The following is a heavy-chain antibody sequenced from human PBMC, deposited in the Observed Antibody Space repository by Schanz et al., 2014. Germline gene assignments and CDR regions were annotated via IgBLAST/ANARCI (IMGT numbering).Heavy chain of an antibody. CDR2: INPNSGGT. CDR3: ARVYNWNPGGWYFDL. V-gene: IGHV1-2*02. CDR1: GYTFTSYG. J-gene: IGHJ2*01. Sequence: QVQLVQSGAEVKKPGASVKVSCKASGYTFTSYGISWVRQAPGQGLEWMGWINPNSGGTNYAQKFQGRVTMTRDTSISTAYMELSRLRSDDTAVYYCARVYNWNPGGWYFDLWGRGTLVTVSS. D-gene: IGHD1-20*01.